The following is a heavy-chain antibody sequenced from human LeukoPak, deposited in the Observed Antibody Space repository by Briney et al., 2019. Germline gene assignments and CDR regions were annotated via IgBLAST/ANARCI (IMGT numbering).Heavy chain of an antibody. CDR3: AHGFIGGGGEGEAFDI. V-gene: IGHV2-5*02. CDR2: IYWDDDK. Sequence: ESGPTLVKPTQTLTLTCTFSGLSLSTSGVGVGWIRQPPGKALEWLALIYWDDDKRYSPSLKSRLTITKDTSKNQVVLTITHIDPVDTATYYCAHGFIGGGGEGEAFDIWGQGTMVTVSS. J-gene: IGHJ3*02. D-gene: IGHD2-15*01. CDR1: GLSLSTSGVG.